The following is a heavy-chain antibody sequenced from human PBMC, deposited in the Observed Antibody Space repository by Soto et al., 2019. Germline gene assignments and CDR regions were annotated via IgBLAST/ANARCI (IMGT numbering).Heavy chain of an antibody. D-gene: IGHD2-21*01. Sequence: GGSLRLSCAASGFTFSSYSMNWVRQAPGKGLEWVSSISSSSSYIYYADSVKGRFAISRNNAKNSLYLQMNSLRAEDTAVYYCARDTSLAYCGGDCYFDYWGQGTLVTVSS. V-gene: IGHV3-21*01. J-gene: IGHJ4*02. CDR2: ISSSSSYI. CDR3: ARDTSLAYCGGDCYFDY. CDR1: GFTFSSYS.